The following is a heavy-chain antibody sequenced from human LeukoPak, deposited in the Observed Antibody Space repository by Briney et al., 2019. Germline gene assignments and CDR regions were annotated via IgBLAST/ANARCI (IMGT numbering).Heavy chain of an antibody. J-gene: IGHJ4*02. D-gene: IGHD2-15*01. Sequence: PGGSLRLSCAASGFTFSSYAMHWVRQAPGKGLEYVSAISSNGGSTYYADSVKGRFTISRDNSKNTLYLQMGSLRAEDMAVYYCARSRSFGGPFDYWGQGTLSPSPQ. CDR2: ISSNGGST. CDR3: ARSRSFGGPFDY. V-gene: IGHV3-64*02. CDR1: GFTFSSYA.